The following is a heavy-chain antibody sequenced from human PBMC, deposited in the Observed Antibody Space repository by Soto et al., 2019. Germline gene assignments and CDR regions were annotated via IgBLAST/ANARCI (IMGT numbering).Heavy chain of an antibody. D-gene: IGHD6-13*01. CDR1: GGTFSSYA. J-gene: IGHJ5*02. Sequence: SVKVSCKASGGTFSSYAISWVRQAPGQGLEWMGGIIPIFGTANYAQKFQGRVTITADKSTSTAYMELSSLRSEDTAVYYCARDIAAAGTHWFDPWGQGTLVTV. CDR3: ARDIAAAGTHWFDP. V-gene: IGHV1-69*06. CDR2: IIPIFGTA.